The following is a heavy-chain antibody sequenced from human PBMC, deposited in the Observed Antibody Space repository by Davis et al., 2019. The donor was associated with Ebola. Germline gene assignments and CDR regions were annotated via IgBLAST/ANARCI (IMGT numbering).Heavy chain of an antibody. J-gene: IGHJ6*02. CDR2: ISYDGSNK. V-gene: IGHV3-30*03. CDR3: SGTSSSGDV. D-gene: IGHD2-2*01. CDR1: GFTFSSYG. Sequence: GGSLRLSCAASGFTFSSYGMHWVRQAPGKGLEWVAVISYDGSNKYYADSVKGRFTISRDNSKNTLYLQMNSLKTEDTAVYYCSGTSSSGDVWGQGTTVTVSS.